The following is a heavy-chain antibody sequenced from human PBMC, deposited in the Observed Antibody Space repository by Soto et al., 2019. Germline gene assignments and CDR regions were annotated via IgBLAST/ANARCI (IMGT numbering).Heavy chain of an antibody. CDR1: GFSLTTSGVA. J-gene: IGHJ5*02. D-gene: IGHD2-2*01. CDR2: IYWDDDK. Sequence: GPTLVNPTQTLTLTCTFSGFSLTTSGVAVGWVCQPPGKALEWLALIYWDDDKRYSPSLRSRLTITKDTSKNQVVLTMTNMGPVDTATYYCAHSRTLGHCITTRCPDNWFDPWGQGTLVTVSS. V-gene: IGHV2-5*02. CDR3: AHSRTLGHCITTRCPDNWFDP.